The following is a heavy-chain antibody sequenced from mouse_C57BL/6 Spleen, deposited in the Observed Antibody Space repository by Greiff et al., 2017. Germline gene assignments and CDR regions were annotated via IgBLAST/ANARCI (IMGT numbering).Heavy chain of an antibody. CDR1: GFNITDDY. CDR2: IDPENGDT. Sequence: VQLQQSGAELVRPGASVKLSCTASGFNITDDYMHWVKQRPEQGLEWIGWIDPENGDTEYASKFQGKATITADTSSNTAYLQLSSLTSEDTAVYYCTTNGYYDYWGQGTTVTVSS. J-gene: IGHJ2*01. CDR3: TTNGYYDY. D-gene: IGHD2-3*01. V-gene: IGHV14-4*01.